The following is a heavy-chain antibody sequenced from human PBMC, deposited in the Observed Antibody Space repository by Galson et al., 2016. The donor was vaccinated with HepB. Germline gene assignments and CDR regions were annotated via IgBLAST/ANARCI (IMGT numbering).Heavy chain of an antibody. CDR1: GYIFTSSG. V-gene: IGHV1-18*04. D-gene: IGHD1-26*01. Sequence: SVKVSCKASGYIFTSSGISWMRQAPGQGLEWVGWSNLYDGTINYARKFQGRVYLTTDTSTSTAYMELRSLRFDDTAVYYCARDWDFNMDVWGKGTTVTVSS. CDR2: SNLYDGTI. CDR3: ARDWDFNMDV. J-gene: IGHJ6*03.